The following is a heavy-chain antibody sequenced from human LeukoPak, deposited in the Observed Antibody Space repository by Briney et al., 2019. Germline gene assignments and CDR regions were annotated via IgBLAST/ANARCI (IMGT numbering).Heavy chain of an antibody. Sequence: SQTLSLTCAVSGGSISSGGYYWSWIRQHPGKGLEWSGYIYYSGRTYYNPSLKSRVTITVDASKNQFTLKLSSVTAAETAVYYGRSSSGTWGQGTLVTVSS. J-gene: IGHJ5*02. CDR2: IYYSGRT. V-gene: IGHV4-31*11. D-gene: IGHD6-13*01. CDR3: RSSSGT. CDR1: GGSISSGGYY.